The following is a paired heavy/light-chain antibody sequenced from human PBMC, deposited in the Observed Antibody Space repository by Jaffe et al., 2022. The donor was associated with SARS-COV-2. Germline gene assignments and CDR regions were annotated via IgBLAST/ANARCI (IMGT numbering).Heavy chain of an antibody. V-gene: IGHV3-23*01. CDR2: ISGGSGT. D-gene: IGHD5-18*01. CDR3: AKKARYSWGPGSMDV. CDR1: AFSFSSYA. J-gene: IGHJ6*02. Sequence: VQLLESGGGLVQPGGSLRLSCAASAFSFSSYAMTWVRQAPGRGLEWVSAISGGSGTFYADSVRGRFTISRDNSRNTVYLEMNSLRGEDTAVYYCAKKARYSWGPGSMDVWGQGTTVTVSS.
Light chain of an antibody. CDR3: VLYMNTFEV. Sequence: QTVVTQEPTLSVSPGGTVTLTCGLRSGSVSTNYYPSWYQQIPGQAPRNLIYNTYTRSSGVPDRFSGSILGDKAALTITGAQADDESDYFCVLYMNTFEVFGGGTKLTVL. J-gene: IGLJ3*02. CDR2: NTY. CDR1: SGSVSTNYY. V-gene: IGLV8-61*01.